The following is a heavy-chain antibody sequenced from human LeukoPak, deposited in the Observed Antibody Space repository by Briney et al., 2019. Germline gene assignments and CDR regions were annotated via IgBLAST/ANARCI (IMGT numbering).Heavy chain of an antibody. J-gene: IGHJ4*02. CDR3: ARDSPDYGDYGGSFDY. D-gene: IGHD4-17*01. CDR1: GITVSTNY. V-gene: IGHV3-66*01. CDR2: IYSGGGT. Sequence: PGGSLRLSCAASGITVSTNYMSWVRQAPGKGLEWVSIIYSGGGTFYADSVKGRFTISRENSKNTLWLQMNSLRAEDTAVYYCARDSPDYGDYGGSFDYWGQGTLVTVSS.